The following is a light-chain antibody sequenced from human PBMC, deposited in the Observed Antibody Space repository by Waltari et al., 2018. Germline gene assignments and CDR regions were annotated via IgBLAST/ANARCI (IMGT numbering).Light chain of an antibody. Sequence: QSALTQPASVSGSPGQSITISCTGTSSDVGGYNYVCWFQQHPGRAPKLIIYDVSNRPSGVSTRFPGSKSANTASLTIAGLQTEDEADYYCTSYTSAASWVFGAGTKLTVV. CDR2: DVS. CDR3: TSYTSAASWV. CDR1: SSDVGGYNY. J-gene: IGLJ3*02. V-gene: IGLV2-14*03.